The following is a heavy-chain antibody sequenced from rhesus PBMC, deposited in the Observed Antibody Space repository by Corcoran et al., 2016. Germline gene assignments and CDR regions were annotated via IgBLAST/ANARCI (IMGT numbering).Heavy chain of an antibody. Sequence: EVQLVESGGGLAKPGGSLRLACAASGFPFSDSSMDWVRQAPGKGLEWVSRITNGGDRTWYADSVKDRFTISRENAKNTLYLQMNSLRPGDTAVYFCTRANWGSDYWGQGVLVTVSS. J-gene: IGHJ4*01. V-gene: IGHV3-178*01. CDR3: TRANWGSDY. CDR1: GFPFSDSS. D-gene: IGHD7-45*01. CDR2: ITNGGDRT.